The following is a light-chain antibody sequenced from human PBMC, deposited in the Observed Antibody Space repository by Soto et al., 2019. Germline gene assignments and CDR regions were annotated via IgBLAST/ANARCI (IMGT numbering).Light chain of an antibody. CDR2: EGS. Sequence: QSVLTQPACVSGSPGQSITISCTGTSSDVGSYNLVSWYQQHPGKAPKLMIYEGSKRPSGVSNRFSGSKSGNTASLTISGLQAEDEADYYCCAYAGSSFYVFGTATKSPP. CDR1: SSDVGSYNL. J-gene: IGLJ1*01. V-gene: IGLV2-23*01. CDR3: CAYAGSSFYV.